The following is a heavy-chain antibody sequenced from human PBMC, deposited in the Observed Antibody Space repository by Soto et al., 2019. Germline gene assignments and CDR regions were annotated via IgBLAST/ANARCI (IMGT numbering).Heavy chain of an antibody. J-gene: IGHJ3*02. D-gene: IGHD2-2*01. CDR3: ARQIGFCNSIKGWHAFDI. V-gene: IGHV1-3*01. CDR2: INAGTGDT. Sequence: ATVKVSSTASGYTFTSYAIHWVRQAPGQRLEWMGWINAGTGDTQYSQKFQGRATITRDTSATTAYMELSSLRSEDTAVYYCARQIGFCNSIKGWHAFDICGKVSMVTVSS. CDR1: GYTFTSYA.